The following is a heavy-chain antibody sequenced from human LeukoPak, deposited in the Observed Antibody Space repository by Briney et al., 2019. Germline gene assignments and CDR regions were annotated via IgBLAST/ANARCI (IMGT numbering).Heavy chain of an antibody. CDR2: ISTSSTYI. V-gene: IGHV3-21*01. D-gene: IGHD3-22*01. CDR1: GFTFSSYS. CDR3: ARDANDYDSSGFSWGYYYYYMDV. J-gene: IGHJ6*03. Sequence: PGGSLRLSCAASGFTFSSYSMNWVRQAPGKGLEWVSSISTSSTYIYYADSVKGRFTISRDNAKNSLYLQMNSLRAEDTAVYYCARDANDYDSSGFSWGYYYYYMDVWGKGTTVTVSS.